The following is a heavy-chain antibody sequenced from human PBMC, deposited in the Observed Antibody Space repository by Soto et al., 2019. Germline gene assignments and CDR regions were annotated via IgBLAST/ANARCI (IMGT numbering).Heavy chain of an antibody. J-gene: IGHJ4*02. CDR1: GGSITNSNW. V-gene: IGHV4-4*02. CDR3: ARGPPIVGNTRPLES. D-gene: IGHD1-26*01. CDR2: IYHAGST. Sequence: SETLSLTCTVSGGSITNSNWWSWVRPPPAKGLEWIGDIYHAGSTKYNPSLERRVTMSVDTSNNQFGLTLTSVTAADTAVYFCARGPPIVGNTRPLESCGQGTLVTVSS.